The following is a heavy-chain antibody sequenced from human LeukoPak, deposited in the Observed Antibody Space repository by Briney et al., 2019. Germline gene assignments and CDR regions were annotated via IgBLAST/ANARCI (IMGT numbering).Heavy chain of an antibody. V-gene: IGHV1-2*02. CDR1: GYTFTGYY. Sequence: GASVKVSCKASGYTFTGYYMHWVRQAPGQGLEWMGWINPNSGGTNYAQKFQGRVTMTRDTSISTAYMELSRLRSDDTAVYYCARNAYYYDSSGYYWVYWGQGTLVTVSS. D-gene: IGHD3-22*01. J-gene: IGHJ4*02. CDR2: INPNSGGT. CDR3: ARNAYYYDSSGYYWVY.